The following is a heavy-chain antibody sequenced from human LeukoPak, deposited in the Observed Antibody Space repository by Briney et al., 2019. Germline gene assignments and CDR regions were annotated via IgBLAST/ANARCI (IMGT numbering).Heavy chain of an antibody. CDR1: GFTFSSYW. CDR2: IKQDGSEK. V-gene: IGHV3-7*01. CDR3: VREGRGYYLFDY. Sequence: GGSLRLSCAASGFTFSSYWMSWVRQAPGKGLEWVANIKQDGSEKYYVDSVKGRFTISRDNAKNSLYLQMNSLRDEDTAVYYCVREGRGYYLFDYWGQGTLVTVSS. J-gene: IGHJ4*02. D-gene: IGHD3-22*01.